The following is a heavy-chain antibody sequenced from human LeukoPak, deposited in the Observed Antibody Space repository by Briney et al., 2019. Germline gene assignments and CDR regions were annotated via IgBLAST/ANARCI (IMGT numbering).Heavy chain of an antibody. CDR3: ASKACSGGSCYSGWNYYCYMDV. CDR2: IYTSGST. CDR1: GGSISSGSYY. Sequence: SQTLSLTCTVSGGSISSGSYYWSWIRQPAGKGLEWIGRIYTSGSTNYNPSLKSRVTISVDTSKNQFSLKLSSVTAADTAVYYCASKACSGGSCYSGWNYYCYMDVWGKGTTVTVSS. D-gene: IGHD2-15*01. V-gene: IGHV4-61*02. J-gene: IGHJ6*03.